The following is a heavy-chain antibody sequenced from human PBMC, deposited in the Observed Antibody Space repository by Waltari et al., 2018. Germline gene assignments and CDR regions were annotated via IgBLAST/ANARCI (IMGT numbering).Heavy chain of an antibody. J-gene: IGHJ4*02. CDR2: ISYDGGNT. D-gene: IGHD2-21*02. Sequence: QVQLVESGGGVVQPGRSLRLSCEASGFIYSSHSMHWVRPAPGIGREWVAVISYDGGNTYYSDSVKGRFTISRDNSKNSLYLQMNSLRAEDTAVYFCARDWGRICGVDCKCPDYWGQGTLVTVSS. V-gene: IGHV3-30-3*01. CDR3: ARDWGRICGVDCKCPDY. CDR1: GFIYSSHS.